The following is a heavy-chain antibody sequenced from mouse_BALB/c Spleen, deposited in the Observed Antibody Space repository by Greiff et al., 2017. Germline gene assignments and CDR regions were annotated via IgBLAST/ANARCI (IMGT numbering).Heavy chain of an antibody. CDR2: INSNGGST. V-gene: IGHV5-6-3*01. D-gene: IGHD1-1*01. Sequence: EVQGVESGGGLVQPGGSLKLSCAASGFTFSSYGMSWVRQTPDKRLELVATINSNGGSTYYPDSVKGRFTISRDNAKNTLYLQMSSLKSEDTAMYYCARDNSPITTEMDYWGQGTSVTVSS. CDR3: ARDNSPITTEMDY. CDR1: GFTFSSYG. J-gene: IGHJ4*01.